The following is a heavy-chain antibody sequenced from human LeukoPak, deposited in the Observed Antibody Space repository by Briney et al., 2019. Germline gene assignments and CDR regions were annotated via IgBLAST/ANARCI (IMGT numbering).Heavy chain of an antibody. V-gene: IGHV3-48*03. CDR3: ARQKFPMVRGVIDY. CDR2: ISSSGSTI. CDR1: GFTFSSYE. D-gene: IGHD3-10*01. Sequence: GGSLRLSCAASGFTFSSYEMNWVRQAPGKGLEWVSYISSSGSTIYYADSVKGRFTISRDNAKNSLYLQMNSLRAEDTAVYYCARQKFPMVRGVIDYWGQGTLVTVSS. J-gene: IGHJ4*02.